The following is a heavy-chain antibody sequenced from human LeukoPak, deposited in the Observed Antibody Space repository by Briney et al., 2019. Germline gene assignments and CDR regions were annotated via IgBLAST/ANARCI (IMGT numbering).Heavy chain of an antibody. J-gene: IGHJ4*02. CDR1: GGSISSGGQS. D-gene: IGHD5-18*01. Sequence: NASETLSLTCAVSGGSISSGGQSWSWMRQPPGKGLEWIGYIYHSGNTYYNPSLKSRVTISVDRSKNQFSLRVNSVTAADTAGYFCARRYSYGFYYFDYWGQGTLVTVSS. V-gene: IGHV4-30-2*01. CDR3: ARRYSYGFYYFDY. CDR2: IYHSGNT.